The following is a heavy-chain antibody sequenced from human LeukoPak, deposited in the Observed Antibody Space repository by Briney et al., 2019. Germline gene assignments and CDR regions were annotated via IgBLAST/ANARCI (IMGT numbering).Heavy chain of an antibody. V-gene: IGHV1-46*01. CDR3: ARDRSGWPTAGFFDY. J-gene: IGHJ4*02. CDR1: GYTFTSYY. D-gene: IGHD6-19*01. Sequence: ASVKVSCKASGYTFTSYYMHWVRQAPGQGLEWMGIINPSGGSTSYAQKFQGRVTMTRDMSTSTVYMELSSLRSEDTAVYYCARDRSGWPTAGFFDYWGQGTLVTVSS. CDR2: INPSGGST.